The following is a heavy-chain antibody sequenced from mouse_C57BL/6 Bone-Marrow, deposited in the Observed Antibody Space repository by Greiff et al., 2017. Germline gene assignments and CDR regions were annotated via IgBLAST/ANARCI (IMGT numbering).Heavy chain of an antibody. V-gene: IGHV2-2*01. CDR3: ARNSYYYGSSPSWFAY. CDR2: IWSGGST. D-gene: IGHD1-1*01. CDR1: GFSLTSYG. Sequence: QVQLQQSGPGLVQPSQSLSITCTVSGFSLTSYGVHWVRQSPGKGLEWLGVIWSGGSTDYNAAFISRLSISKDNSKSQVFFKMNSLQADDTAIYYCARNSYYYGSSPSWFAYWGQGTLVTVSA. J-gene: IGHJ3*01.